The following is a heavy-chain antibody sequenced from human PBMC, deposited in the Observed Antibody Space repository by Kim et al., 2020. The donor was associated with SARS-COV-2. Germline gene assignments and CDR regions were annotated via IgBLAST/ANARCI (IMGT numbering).Heavy chain of an antibody. CDR2: ISGSGGST. CDR3: AKDLAPWSVTPFDY. J-gene: IGHJ4*02. CDR1: GFTFSSYA. D-gene: IGHD2-15*01. V-gene: IGHV3-23*01. Sequence: GGSLRLSCAASGFTFSSYAMSWVRQAPGKGLEWVSAISGSGGSTYYADSVKGRFTISRDNSKNTLYLQMNSLRAEDTAVCYCAKDLAPWSVTPFDYWGQGTLVTVSS.